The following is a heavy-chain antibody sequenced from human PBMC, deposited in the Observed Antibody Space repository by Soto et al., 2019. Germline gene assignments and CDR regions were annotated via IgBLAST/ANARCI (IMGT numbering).Heavy chain of an antibody. J-gene: IGHJ4*02. CDR1: GFTFSGYT. CDR2: ISGSGGST. V-gene: IGHV3-23*01. Sequence: GGSLRLSCAASGFTFSGYTMNWVRRAPGKGLEWVSAISGSGGSTYYADSVKGRFTISRDNSKNTLYLQMNSLRAEDTAVYYCAKYATLVLREFDYWGQGTLVTVSS. D-gene: IGHD6-13*01. CDR3: AKYATLVLREFDY.